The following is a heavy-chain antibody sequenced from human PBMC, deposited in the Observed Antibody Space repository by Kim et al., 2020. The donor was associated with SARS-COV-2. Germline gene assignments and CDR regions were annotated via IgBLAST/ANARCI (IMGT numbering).Heavy chain of an antibody. CDR1: GGSISSSDYY. J-gene: IGHJ4*02. Sequence: SETLSLTCTVSGGSISSSDYYWSWIRQPPGKGLEWIGYIYYSGTTYYNPSLKSRVTISVDTSKNQFSRKLSSVTAADTAVDYCARAISSTWLVIRHFDYWGQGTLVTVSS. V-gene: IGHV4-30-4*01. D-gene: IGHD6-19*01. CDR2: IYYSGTT. CDR3: ARAISSTWLVIRHFDY.